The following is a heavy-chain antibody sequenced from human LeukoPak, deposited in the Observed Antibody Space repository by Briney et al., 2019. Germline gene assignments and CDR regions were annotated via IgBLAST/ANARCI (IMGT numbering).Heavy chain of an antibody. D-gene: IGHD5-18*01. CDR2: ISSSSSYI. J-gene: IGHJ4*02. CDR3: AREWKQTFDY. V-gene: IGHV3-21*01. CDR1: GFTFSSYS. Sequence: PGGSLRLSCAAAGFTFSSYSMNWVRQAPGKGLEWVSSISSSSSYIYYADSVKGRFTISRDNAKNSLYLQMNSLRAEATAVYYCAREWKQTFDYWGQGTLVTVSS.